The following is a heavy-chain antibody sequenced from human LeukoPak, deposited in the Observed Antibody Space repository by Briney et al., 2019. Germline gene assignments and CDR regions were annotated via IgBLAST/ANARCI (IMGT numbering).Heavy chain of an antibody. CDR3: ARPLLRYFDTHAFDL. D-gene: IGHD3-9*01. CDR2: IYPGDSDT. J-gene: IGHJ3*01. V-gene: IGHV5-51*01. CDR1: GDTFTDYW. Sequence: GESLKISCTGSGDTFTDYWIGWVRQMPGKGLEWMGIIYPGDSDTRYSPSFHGQVTMSVDKSINTAYLQWSSLKASDTAVYYCARPLLRYFDTHAFDLWGQGTVVTVSS.